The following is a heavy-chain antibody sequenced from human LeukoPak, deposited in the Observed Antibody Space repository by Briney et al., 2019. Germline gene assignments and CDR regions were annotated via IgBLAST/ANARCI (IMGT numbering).Heavy chain of an antibody. CDR2: INPNSGDT. J-gene: IGHJ4*02. D-gene: IGHD1-26*01. CDR1: GYTFTGYY. Sequence: AASVKVSCKASGYTFTGYYMHWVRQAPGQGLEWMGWINPNSGDTNYAQKFQGRVTMTRDTSISTAYMELTRLRSDDTAVYYCARVRELHNYFDYWGQGTLVTVSS. CDR3: ARVRELHNYFDY. V-gene: IGHV1-2*02.